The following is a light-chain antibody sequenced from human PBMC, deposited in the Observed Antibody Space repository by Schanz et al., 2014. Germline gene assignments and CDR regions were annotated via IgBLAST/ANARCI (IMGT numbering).Light chain of an antibody. Sequence: DIVMTQSPDSLAVSLGERATINCKSSQSVLYTSNNKNYLAWYQHKPGQPPKLLIHWASTRESGVPDRFSGSGSGTDFTLTINGLQAEDVAVYYCQQYYGTRYTFGQGTKVEIK. CDR2: WAS. J-gene: IGKJ2*01. CDR1: QSVLYTSNNKNY. CDR3: QQYYGTRYT. V-gene: IGKV4-1*01.